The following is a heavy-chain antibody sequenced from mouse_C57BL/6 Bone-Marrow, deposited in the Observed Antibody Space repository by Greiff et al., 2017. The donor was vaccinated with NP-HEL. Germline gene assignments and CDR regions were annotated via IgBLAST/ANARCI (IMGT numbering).Heavy chain of an antibody. J-gene: IGHJ4*01. CDR1: GFTFSDYY. CDR3: ARHDYGSSPYAMDY. CDR2: ISNGGGST. D-gene: IGHD1-1*01. V-gene: IGHV5-12*01. Sequence: EVKLVESGGGLVQPGGSLKLSCAASGFTFSDYYMYWVRQTPEKRLEWVAYISNGGGSTYYPDTVKGRFTISRDNAKNTLYLQMSRLKSEDTAMYYCARHDYGSSPYAMDYWGQGTSVTVSS.